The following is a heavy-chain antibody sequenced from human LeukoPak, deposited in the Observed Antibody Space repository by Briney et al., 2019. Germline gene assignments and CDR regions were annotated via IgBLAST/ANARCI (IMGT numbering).Heavy chain of an antibody. CDR1: GGSISSYY. D-gene: IGHD3-9*01. J-gene: IGHJ4*02. CDR2: IYTSGTT. V-gene: IGHV4-4*07. Sequence: SETLSLTCTVSGGSISSYYWSWLRQPAGKGLEWIGRIYTSGTTNYNPSLKSPVTISLDKSKNQFSLQLSSVTDADTAVYYCARRRSGDWFFLGYWGQGTQVTVSP. CDR3: ARRRSGDWFFLGY.